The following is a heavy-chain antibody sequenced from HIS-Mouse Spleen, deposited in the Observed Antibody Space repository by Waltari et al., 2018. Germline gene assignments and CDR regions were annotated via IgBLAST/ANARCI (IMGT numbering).Heavy chain of an antibody. CDR2: IYYSGST. Sequence: QLQLQESGPGLVKPSETLSLTCTVSGGSISSSSYYWGWIRQPPGKGLEWFGSIYYSGSTYYNPSLKSRVTISVDTSKNQFSLKLSSVTAADTAVYYCARESPYSSSWYDWYFDLWGRGTLVTVSS. V-gene: IGHV4-39*07. D-gene: IGHD6-13*01. CDR3: ARESPYSSSWYDWYFDL. CDR1: GGSISSSSYY. J-gene: IGHJ2*01.